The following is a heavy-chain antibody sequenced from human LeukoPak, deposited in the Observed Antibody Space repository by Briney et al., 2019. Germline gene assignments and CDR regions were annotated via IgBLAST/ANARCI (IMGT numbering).Heavy chain of an antibody. CDR3: ASDYGNPDVVDY. J-gene: IGHJ4*02. CDR1: GFPFSDYY. CDR2: ISGSGSDI. D-gene: IGHD4-11*01. Sequence: GGSLRLSCVASGFPFSDYYMSWIRQAPGEGLDWVAYISGSGSDIYYADSVKGRFTISRDSSKNTLYLQMNSLGVEDTAVYYCASDYGNPDVVDYWGQGTLVTVSS. V-gene: IGHV3-11*04.